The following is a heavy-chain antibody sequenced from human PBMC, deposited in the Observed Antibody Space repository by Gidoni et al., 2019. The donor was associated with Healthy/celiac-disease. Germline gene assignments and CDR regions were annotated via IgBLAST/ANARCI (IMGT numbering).Heavy chain of an antibody. CDR3: ARGYGSGQNWFDP. CDR1: GFTFSSYA. CDR2: ISYDGSNK. J-gene: IGHJ5*02. Sequence: QVQLVESGGGVVQPGRSLRLSCAASGFTFSSYAMHWVRQAPGKGLEWVAVISYDGSNKYYADSVKGRFTISRDNSKNTLYLQMNSLRAEDTAVYYCARGYGSGQNWFDPWGQGTLVTVSS. D-gene: IGHD3-10*01. V-gene: IGHV3-30*04.